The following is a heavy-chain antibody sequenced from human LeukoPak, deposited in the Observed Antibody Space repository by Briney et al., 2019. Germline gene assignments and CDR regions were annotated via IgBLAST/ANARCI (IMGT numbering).Heavy chain of an antibody. CDR3: AKGKQWLVAGNYFDY. CDR2: ISESDGST. V-gene: IGHV3-23*01. D-gene: IGHD6-19*01. J-gene: IGHJ4*02. CDR1: GSTFSRYA. Sequence: GGSLRLSCAASGSTFSRYAMSWVRQAPGKGLEWLSAISESDGSTYYADSVKGRFTISRDNSKNTLYLQMNSLRAEDTAVYYCAKGKQWLVAGNYFDYWGQGTLVTVSS.